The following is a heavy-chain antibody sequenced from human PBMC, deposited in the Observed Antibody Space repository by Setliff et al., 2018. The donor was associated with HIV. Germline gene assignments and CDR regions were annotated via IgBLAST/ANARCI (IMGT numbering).Heavy chain of an antibody. J-gene: IGHJ4*02. Sequence: ASVKVFCKASGYTFSSYSLHWVRQGPGQGLEWMGIITPSGGSRRYAQKFQGRLTMTRDMSTSTVHMDLSSLRPEDTAVYYCARDVDVYDILTGYHFDYWGQGTLVTVSS. CDR2: ITPSGGSR. CDR3: ARDVDVYDILTGYHFDY. CDR1: GYTFSSYS. V-gene: IGHV1-46*01. D-gene: IGHD3-9*01.